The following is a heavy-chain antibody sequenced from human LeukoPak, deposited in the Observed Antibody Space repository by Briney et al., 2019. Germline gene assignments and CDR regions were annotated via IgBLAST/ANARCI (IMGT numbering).Heavy chain of an antibody. CDR3: AKDKYSYSSGWYPQFDY. D-gene: IGHD6-19*01. CDR2: VSGSGGST. J-gene: IGHJ4*02. V-gene: IGHV3-23*01. Sequence: GGSLRLSCAASGFTFSSYAMSWVRQAPGKGLEWVSAVSGSGGSTYYVDSVKGRFTISRDNSKNTLYLQMNSLRAEDTAVYYCAKDKYSYSSGWYPQFDYWGQGTLVTVSS. CDR1: GFTFSSYA.